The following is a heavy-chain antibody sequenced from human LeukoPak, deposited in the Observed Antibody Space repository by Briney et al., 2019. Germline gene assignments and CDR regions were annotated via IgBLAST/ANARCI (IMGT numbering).Heavy chain of an antibody. CDR1: GFTFSSYA. V-gene: IGHV3-23*01. CDR3: AKVWDTYYYDSSGSFDY. Sequence: GGSLRLSCAASGFTFSSYAMSWLRQAPGKGLEWVSAISSSGGSTYYADSVKGRFTISRDNSKNTLYLQMNSLRAEGTAVYYCAKVWDTYYYDSSGSFDYWGQGTLVTVSS. J-gene: IGHJ4*02. CDR2: ISSSGGST. D-gene: IGHD3-22*01.